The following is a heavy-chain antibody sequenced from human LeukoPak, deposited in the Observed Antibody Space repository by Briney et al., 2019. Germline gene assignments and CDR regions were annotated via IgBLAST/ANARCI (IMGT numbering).Heavy chain of an antibody. CDR2: IYYSGST. J-gene: IGHJ4*02. V-gene: IGHV4-59*01. CDR1: GGSMSSYY. Sequence: SSETLSLTCTVSGGSMSSYYWSWIRQPPGKGLEWIGYIYYSGSTNYNPSLKSRVTISVDTSKNQFTLRLSSVTAADTAVYYCARGRYGWLPFDYWGQGTLVTVSS. D-gene: IGHD3-16*01. CDR3: ARGRYGWLPFDY.